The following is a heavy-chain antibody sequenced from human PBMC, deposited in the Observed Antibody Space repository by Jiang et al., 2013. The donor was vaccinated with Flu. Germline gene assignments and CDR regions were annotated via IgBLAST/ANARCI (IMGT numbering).Heavy chain of an antibody. Sequence: QTLSLTCAISGDSVSSNSAAWNWIRQSPSRGLEWLGRTYYRSKWYNDYAVSVESRITINPDTSKNHFSLQLNSVTPEDTAVYYCAYSGYYAEYFPHWGQGTLVTVSS. CDR2: TYYRSKWYN. J-gene: IGHJ1*01. CDR1: GDSVSSNSAA. CDR3: AYSGYYAEYFPH. V-gene: IGHV6-1*01. D-gene: IGHD1-26*01.